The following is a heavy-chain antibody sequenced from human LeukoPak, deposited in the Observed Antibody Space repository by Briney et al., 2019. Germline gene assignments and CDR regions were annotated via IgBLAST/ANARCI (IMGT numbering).Heavy chain of an antibody. V-gene: IGHV5-51*01. D-gene: IGHD1-1*01. CDR3: ARLWGTTGTTLDETLFDY. J-gene: IGHJ4*02. CDR1: GYSFTSYW. Sequence: GESLKISCKGSGYSFTSYWIGWVRQMPGKGLEWMGIIYPGDPDTRYSPSFQGQVTISADKSISTAYLQWSSLKASDTAMYYCARLWGTTGTTLDETLFDYWGQGTLVTVSS. CDR2: IYPGDPDT.